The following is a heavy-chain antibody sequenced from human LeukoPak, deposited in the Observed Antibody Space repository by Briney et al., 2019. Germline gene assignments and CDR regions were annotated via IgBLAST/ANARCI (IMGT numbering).Heavy chain of an antibody. J-gene: IGHJ4*02. CDR3: ARHNGKVLYY. V-gene: IGHV4-30-4*08. D-gene: IGHD1-14*01. CDR2: INHSGGT. CDR1: GGSISSGDYY. Sequence: SQTLSLTCTVSGGSISSGDYYWSWIRQPPGKGLEWIGQINHSGGTSFNSSLKSRVTISIDTSKNQVSLKLNSVTAADTAVYYCARHNGKVLYYWGQGTLVTVSS.